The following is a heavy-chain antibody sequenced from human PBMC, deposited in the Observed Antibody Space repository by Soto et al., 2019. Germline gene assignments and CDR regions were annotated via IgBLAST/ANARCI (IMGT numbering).Heavy chain of an antibody. CDR2: IYHSGDT. CDR1: GASISTSQW. J-gene: IGHJ4*02. D-gene: IGHD6-19*01. CDR3: ARDLAAVAGYFDY. Sequence: SETLSLTCAVSGASISTSQWWSWVRQSPGKGLEWIGEIYHSGDTKYNPSLKSRVTISVDKSKNQFSLKVNSVTAADTAIYYCARDLAAVAGYFDYWGRGTLVTVSS. V-gene: IGHV4-4*02.